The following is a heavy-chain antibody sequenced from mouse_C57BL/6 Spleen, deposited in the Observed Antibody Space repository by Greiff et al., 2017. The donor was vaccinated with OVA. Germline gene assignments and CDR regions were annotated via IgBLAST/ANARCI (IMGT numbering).Heavy chain of an antibody. CDR2: IDPANGDT. V-gene: IGHV1-69*02. CDR1: GYTFTSYW. CDR3: ARDWNYEDRDY. J-gene: IGHJ2*01. D-gene: IGHD2-4*01. Sequence: QVQLQQPGAELVKPGASVKLSCKASGYTFTSYWMHWVKQRPGQGLEWIGNIDPANGDTKYNQKFKGKATLTVDKSSSTAYMQLSSLTSEDSAIYYGARDWNYEDRDYWGQGTTLTVSS.